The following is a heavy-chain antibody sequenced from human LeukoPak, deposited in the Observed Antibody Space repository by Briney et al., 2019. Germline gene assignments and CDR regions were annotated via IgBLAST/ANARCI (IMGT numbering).Heavy chain of an antibody. CDR3: AREDCSSTSCYLLTDNWFDP. Sequence: ASVKVSCKASGYTFTNYGISWVRQAPGQGLEWMGWISAYNGNTNYAQKLQGRVTMTTDTSTSTAYMELRSLRSDDTAVYYCAREDCSSTSCYLLTDNWFDPWGQGTLVTVSS. D-gene: IGHD2-2*01. V-gene: IGHV1-18*01. CDR1: GYTFTNYG. CDR2: ISAYNGNT. J-gene: IGHJ5*02.